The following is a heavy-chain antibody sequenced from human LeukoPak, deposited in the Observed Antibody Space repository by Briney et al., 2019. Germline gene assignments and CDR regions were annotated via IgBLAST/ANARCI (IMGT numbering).Heavy chain of an antibody. J-gene: IGHJ4*02. CDR2: ISGSGGST. Sequence: GGSLRLSCASSGFTFSSYAMSWVRQAPGKGLEWVSAISGSGGSTYYADSVKGRFTISRDNSKNTLYLQMNSLRAEDTAVYYCAKGYHSSGWYIPFDYWGQGTLVTVSS. CDR3: AKGYHSSGWYIPFDY. V-gene: IGHV3-23*01. D-gene: IGHD6-19*01. CDR1: GFTFSSYA.